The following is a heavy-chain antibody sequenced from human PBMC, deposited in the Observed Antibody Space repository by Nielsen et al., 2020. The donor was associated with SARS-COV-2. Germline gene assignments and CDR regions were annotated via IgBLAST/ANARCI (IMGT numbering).Heavy chain of an antibody. CDR3: ATYYYETSGYYY. V-gene: IGHV1-69*11. Sequence: SVKVSCKASGGTLSSYAFSWVRQAPGQGLEWMGRIIPMLATANYAEKFRDRVTISADGSTSTAYMELGRLTSEDTAVYYCATYYYETSGYYYWGQGTLVTVSS. D-gene: IGHD3-22*01. CDR1: GGTLSSYA. J-gene: IGHJ4*02. CDR2: IIPMLATA.